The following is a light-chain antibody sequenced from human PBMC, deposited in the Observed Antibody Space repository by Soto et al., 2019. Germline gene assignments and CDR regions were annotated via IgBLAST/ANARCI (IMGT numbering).Light chain of an antibody. CDR1: SSDVGGYNY. CDR3: CSYTGSSTYV. CDR2: DVT. Sequence: QSVLTQPASVSGSPGRSITISFTGTSSDVGGYNYVSWFQQHPGQAPKLMIYDVTYRPSGVSNRFSGSKSGNTASLTIPGLQAEDEADYFCCSYTGSSTYVFGTGTKVNVL. J-gene: IGLJ1*01. V-gene: IGLV2-14*01.